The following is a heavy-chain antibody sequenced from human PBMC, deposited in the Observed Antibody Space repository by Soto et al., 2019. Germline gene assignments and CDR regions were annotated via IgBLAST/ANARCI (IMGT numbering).Heavy chain of an antibody. CDR2: ISSSSSTI. D-gene: IGHD6-19*01. CDR1: GVTFSSYS. CDR3: ARARSSGWFHRYYFDY. V-gene: IGHV3-48*02. Sequence: GGSLRLSCGAPGVTFSSYSMNWVRQAPGKGLEWVSYISSSSSTIYYADSVKGRFTISRDNAKNSLYLQMNSLRDEDTAVYYCARARSSGWFHRYYFDYWGQGTLVTVSA. J-gene: IGHJ4*02.